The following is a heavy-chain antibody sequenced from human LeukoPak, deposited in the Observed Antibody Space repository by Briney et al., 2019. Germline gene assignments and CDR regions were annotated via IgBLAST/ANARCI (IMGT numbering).Heavy chain of an antibody. D-gene: IGHD3-10*01. CDR3: TSPYNWNDVGYYASGSYSYMDV. CDR2: IRSKANSYAT. CDR1: GFTFSGSA. Sequence: GGSLRLSCAASGFTFSGSAMHWVRPASGKGLEWVGRIRSKANSYATAYAASVKGRYTISRDDSKNTAYLQMNSLKTEDTAVYYCTSPYNWNDVGYYASGSYSYMDVWGKGTTVTVSS. V-gene: IGHV3-73*01. J-gene: IGHJ6*03.